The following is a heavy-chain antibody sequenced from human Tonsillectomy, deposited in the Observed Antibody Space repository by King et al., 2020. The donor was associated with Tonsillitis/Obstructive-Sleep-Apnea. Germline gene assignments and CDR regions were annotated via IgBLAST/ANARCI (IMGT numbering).Heavy chain of an antibody. J-gene: IGHJ4*02. D-gene: IGHD5-18*01. CDR3: ARDRRIQAWSPFDD. CDR1: GFTFSSYW. V-gene: IGHV3-74*03. CDR2: IKNDGSGA. Sequence: VQLVESGGGLVQPGGSLRLSCAASGFTFSSYWMHWVRHAPGKGLVWVSGIKNDGSGAKYADSVKGRFTISRENAKNTLYLQMDSLRVEDTAVYYCARDRRIQAWSPFDDWGQGTQVT.